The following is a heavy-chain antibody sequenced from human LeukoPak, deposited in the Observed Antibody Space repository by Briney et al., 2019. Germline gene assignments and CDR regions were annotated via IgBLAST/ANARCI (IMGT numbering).Heavy chain of an antibody. CDR1: GFTASSNY. CDR2: IYSGGST. CDR3: ARGVVRGPYYYYMDV. Sequence: PGGSLRLSCAASGFTASSNYMSWVPQAPGKGLECISVIYSGGSTYYADSVKGRFTISRDNAKNSLYLQMNSLRAEDTAVYYCARGVVRGPYYYYMDVWGKGTTVTISS. D-gene: IGHD3-10*01. J-gene: IGHJ6*03. V-gene: IGHV3-66*01.